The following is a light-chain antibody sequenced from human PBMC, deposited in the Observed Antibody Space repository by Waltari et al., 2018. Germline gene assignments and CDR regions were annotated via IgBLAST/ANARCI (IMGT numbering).Light chain of an antibody. CDR3: QHYLRLPVT. J-gene: IGKJ1*01. CDR1: QSVSRA. V-gene: IGKV3-20*01. CDR2: GAS. Sequence: EIVLTQSPGTLSLSLGERATASCRASQSVSRALAWYQQKPGSAPRLLSYGASTRATGIPDRFSGSGSGTDFSLTISRLEPDDFAVYYCQHYLRLPVTFGQGTTVEI.